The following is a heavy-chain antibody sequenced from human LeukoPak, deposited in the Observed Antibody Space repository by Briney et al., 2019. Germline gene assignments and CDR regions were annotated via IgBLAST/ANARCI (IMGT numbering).Heavy chain of an antibody. CDR3: AREISGYYYFDY. D-gene: IGHD3-22*01. J-gene: IGHJ4*02. CDR1: GGSFSGVDYY. CDR2: IYYRGST. Sequence: SETLSLTCTVSGGSFSGVDYYWVWIPHPPGKGRKGIGYIYYRGSTYYNPSLKSRVSISVDTSKNRFSLKLSSVTAADTAVYYCAREISGYYYFDYWGQGTLVTVSS. V-gene: IGHV4-30-4*01.